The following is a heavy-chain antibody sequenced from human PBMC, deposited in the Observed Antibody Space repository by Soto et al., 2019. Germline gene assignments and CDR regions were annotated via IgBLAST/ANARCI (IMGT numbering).Heavy chain of an antibody. D-gene: IGHD6-13*01. CDR2: ISWNSGSI. CDR1: GFTFDDYA. J-gene: IGHJ5*01. CDR3: AKGSSSWFHGLFGP. Sequence: GGSLSLSCAASGFTFDDYAMHWVRQAPGKGLEWVSGISWNSGSIGYADSVKGRFTISRDNAKNSLYLQMNSLRAEDTALYYWAKGSSSWFHGLFGPWGQESLVTVSS. V-gene: IGHV3-9*01.